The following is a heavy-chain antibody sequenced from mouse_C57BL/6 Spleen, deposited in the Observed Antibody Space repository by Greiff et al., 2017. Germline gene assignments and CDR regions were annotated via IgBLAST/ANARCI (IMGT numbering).Heavy chain of an antibody. Sequence: VQLQQSGAELAKPGASVKLSCKASGYTFTSYWMHWVKQRPGQGLEWIGYINPSSGYTKYNQKFKDKATLTADKSSSTAYMQLSSLTTEDSAIYYCARYHYYGSSYLDYWGQGTTLTVSS. D-gene: IGHD1-1*01. CDR2: INPSSGYT. J-gene: IGHJ2*01. CDR1: GYTFTSYW. V-gene: IGHV1-7*01. CDR3: ARYHYYGSSYLDY.